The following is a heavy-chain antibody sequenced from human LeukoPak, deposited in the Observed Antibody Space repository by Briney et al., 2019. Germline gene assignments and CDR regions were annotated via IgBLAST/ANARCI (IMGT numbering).Heavy chain of an antibody. CDR1: GFTFSRYA. V-gene: IGHV3-23*01. CDR3: AKDSQYDRSGYYYFDY. J-gene: IGHJ4*02. CDR2: ISGSGGST. D-gene: IGHD3-22*01. Sequence: GGSLRLSCAASGFTFSRYAMSWVRQAPGKGLEWVSGISGSGGSTYYADSVKGRFTNSRDNSENTLYLQMNSLRAEDTAVYYCAKDSQYDRSGYYYFDYWGQGTLVTVSS.